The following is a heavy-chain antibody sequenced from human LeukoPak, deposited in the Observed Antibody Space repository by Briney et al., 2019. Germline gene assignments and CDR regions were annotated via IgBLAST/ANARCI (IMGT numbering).Heavy chain of an antibody. CDR3: ARNGGSGSWNYYGLDV. J-gene: IGHJ6*02. V-gene: IGHV3-33*08. CDR2: MWYDGSKN. D-gene: IGHD3-10*01. Sequence: GGSLRLSCAASGFTFSSYGMHWVRQAPGKGLEWVAVMWYDGSKNYYADSVKGRFTISRDNSKNTLYLQMKTLRAEDTAVYYCARNGGSGSWNYYGLDVWGQGTTVTVSS. CDR1: GFTFSSYG.